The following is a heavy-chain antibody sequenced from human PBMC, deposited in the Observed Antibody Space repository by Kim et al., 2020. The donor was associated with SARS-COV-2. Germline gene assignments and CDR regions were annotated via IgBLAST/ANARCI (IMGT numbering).Heavy chain of an antibody. CDR3: AKDFRIQQWFGHTGYNWCDT. D-gene: IGHD5-18*01. CDR1: GFTFSSYA. V-gene: IGHV3-23*01. Sequence: GGSLRLSCAASGFTFSSYAMSWVRQAPGKGLEWVSAISGSGGSTYYADSVKGRFTISRDNSKNTLYLQMNSLRAEDTAVYYCAKDFRIQQWFGHTGYNWCDTCGQGALVTVSS. J-gene: IGHJ5*02. CDR2: ISGSGGST.